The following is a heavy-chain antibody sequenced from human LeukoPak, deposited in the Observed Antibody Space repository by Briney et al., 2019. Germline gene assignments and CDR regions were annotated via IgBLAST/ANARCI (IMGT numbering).Heavy chain of an antibody. CDR2: ISSSSSTI. CDR3: ARAPTHYDSSGYYLQDY. V-gene: IGHV3-48*02. J-gene: IGHJ4*02. Sequence: SGGSLRLSCAASGFTFSSYGMNWVRQAPGKGLEWVSYISSSSSTIYYADSVKGRFTISRDNAKNSLYLQMNSLGDEDTAVYYCARAPTHYDSSGYYLQDYWGQGTLVTVSS. CDR1: GFTFSSYG. D-gene: IGHD3-22*01.